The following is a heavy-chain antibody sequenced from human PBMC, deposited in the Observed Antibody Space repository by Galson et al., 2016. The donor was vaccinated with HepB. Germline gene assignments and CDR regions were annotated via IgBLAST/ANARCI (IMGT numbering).Heavy chain of an antibody. CDR2: ISTSGSTI. CDR3: AKDHGGYSGFDY. J-gene: IGHJ4*02. D-gene: IGHD4-23*01. Sequence: SLRLSCAASGFTFSDYYMSWIRQAPGKGLEWVSYISTSGSTIYYADSVKGRFTVSRDNAKNSMYLQMNSLRTEDTALYCCAKDHGGYSGFDYWGQGTLVTVSS. CDR1: GFTFSDYY. V-gene: IGHV3-11*01.